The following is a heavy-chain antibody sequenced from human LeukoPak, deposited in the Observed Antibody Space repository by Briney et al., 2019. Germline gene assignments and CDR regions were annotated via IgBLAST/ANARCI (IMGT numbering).Heavy chain of an antibody. CDR1: GFTFGAYT. CDR3: ARVKAGYYYYMDV. CDR2: ISSTSTYI. D-gene: IGHD3-10*01. V-gene: IGHV3-21*04. Sequence: PGGSLRLSCVASGFTFGAYTMNWVRQAPGKGLEWVSSISSTSTYIHYADSVKGRFTISRDNSKNTLYLQMNSLRAEDTAMYYCARVKAGYYYYMDVWGKGTTVIVSS. J-gene: IGHJ6*03.